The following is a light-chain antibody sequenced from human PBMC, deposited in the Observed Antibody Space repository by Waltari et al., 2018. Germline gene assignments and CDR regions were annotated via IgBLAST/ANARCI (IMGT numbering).Light chain of an antibody. CDR3: QVWDSDTGHSGV. CDR1: DIGTKS. J-gene: IGLJ3*02. Sequence: SYVLTQPPSVSVAPGQTARLACGGNDIGTKSVPWYQHKPGLAPLVVVYYDSDRPSKTPARFSGSNSGNSATLTISRVDAGDEADYYCQVWDSDTGHSGVFGGGTKLTVL. CDR2: YDS. V-gene: IGLV3-21*01.